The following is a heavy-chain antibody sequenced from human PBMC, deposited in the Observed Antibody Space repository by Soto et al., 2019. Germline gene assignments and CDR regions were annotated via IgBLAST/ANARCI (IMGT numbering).Heavy chain of an antibody. CDR1: GFTFRTFG. Sequence: GGSLRLSCAASGFTFRTFGMNWVRQAPGKGLEWVSSITDDGVAYYADSVKGRFITSRDNSKNTLYLQMNSLRAEDTAVYYCAKRVAYSSSSAYLDYWGQGTPVTSPQ. J-gene: IGHJ4*02. CDR2: ITDDGVA. CDR3: AKRVAYSSSSAYLDY. D-gene: IGHD6-6*01. V-gene: IGHV3-23*01.